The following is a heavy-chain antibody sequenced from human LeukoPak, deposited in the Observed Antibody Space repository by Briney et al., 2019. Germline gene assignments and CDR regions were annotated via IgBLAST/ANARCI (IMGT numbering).Heavy chain of an antibody. CDR1: GFTFSYHD. CDR3: ARELGGTKTGGFDI. V-gene: IGHV3-64*02. Sequence: GGSLRLSCAASGFTFSYHDMHWVRQAPGKGLELVSSIGAAGAHTFYADSVKGRFTISRDNFQSTMYLQMDGLRPEDSAVYYCARELGGTKTGGFDIWGQGTVVTVSS. D-gene: IGHD2-8*02. J-gene: IGHJ3*02. CDR2: IGAAGAHT.